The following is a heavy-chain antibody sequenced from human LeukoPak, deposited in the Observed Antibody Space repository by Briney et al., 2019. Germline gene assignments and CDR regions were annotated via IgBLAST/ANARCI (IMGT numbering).Heavy chain of an antibody. CDR2: INNSGST. CDR3: ARGRGIYDYVWGSYRYTAYFDY. V-gene: IGHV4-34*01. D-gene: IGHD3-16*02. Sequence: SETLSLTCAVYGGSFSGYYWSWIRQPQGKGREWIGEINNSGSTNYNPSLKSRVTISVDTSKNQFSLKLSSVTAADTAVYYCARGRGIYDYVWGSYRYTAYFDYWGQGTLVTVSS. J-gene: IGHJ4*02. CDR1: GGSFSGYY.